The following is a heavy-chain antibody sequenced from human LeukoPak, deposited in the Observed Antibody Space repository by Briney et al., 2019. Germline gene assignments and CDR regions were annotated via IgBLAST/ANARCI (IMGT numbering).Heavy chain of an antibody. V-gene: IGHV3-30*02. CDR2: IRYDGTNK. CDR1: GFSFSSYG. CDR3: AKEGLYCSGGSCYGPFGY. D-gene: IGHD2-15*01. J-gene: IGHJ4*02. Sequence: GGSLRLSCAASGFSFSSYGIHWVRQAPGKGLEWVAYIRYDGTNKYYADSVKGRFTISRDNSKNTLYLQMNSLRAEDTAVYYCAKEGLYCSGGSCYGPFGYWGQGTLVTVSS.